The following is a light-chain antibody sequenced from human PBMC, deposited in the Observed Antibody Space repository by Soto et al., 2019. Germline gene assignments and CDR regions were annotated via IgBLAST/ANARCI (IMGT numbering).Light chain of an antibody. J-gene: IGKJ1*01. V-gene: IGKV3-11*01. CDR1: QSVTKY. Sequence: EIVLTQTPVTLSLSPGERATLSCRASQSVTKYLAWYQQKPGQAPRLLIYDASNRATGIPARFSGSGSGTDFTLNISRLETEDFLVYYGQQRSNWPRTCGQGTKVEIK. CDR3: QQRSNWPRT. CDR2: DAS.